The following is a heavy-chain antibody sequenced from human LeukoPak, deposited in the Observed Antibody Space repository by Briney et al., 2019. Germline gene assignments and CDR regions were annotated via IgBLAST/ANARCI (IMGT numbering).Heavy chain of an antibody. J-gene: IGHJ4*02. CDR2: IYYSGST. CDR3: ARDASPYSSFDY. V-gene: IGHV4-59*01. D-gene: IGHD6-13*01. Sequence: SETLSLTCTVSGGSISSYYWSWIRQPPGKGLEWIGYIYYSGSTNYNPSLKSRVTISVDTSKNQFSLKLSSVTAADTAVYYCARDASPYSSFDYWGQGTLVTVSS. CDR1: GGSISSYY.